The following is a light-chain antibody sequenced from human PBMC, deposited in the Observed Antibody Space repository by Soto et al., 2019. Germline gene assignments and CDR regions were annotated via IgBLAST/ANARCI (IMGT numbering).Light chain of an antibody. CDR3: QQRRNWPIT. V-gene: IGKV3-11*01. CDR2: DAS. Sequence: EIVVTQSPATLSLSPGERATLSCRTSQSVSSYFAWYQQKPGRAPRLLIYDASSRVTGIPARFIGRGSGTDFTLTIRCLEPEDFAVYYCQQRRNWPITFDQGKRLETK. J-gene: IGKJ5*01. CDR1: QSVSSY.